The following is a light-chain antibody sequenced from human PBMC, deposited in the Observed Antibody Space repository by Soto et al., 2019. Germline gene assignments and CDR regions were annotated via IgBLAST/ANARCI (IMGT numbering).Light chain of an antibody. J-gene: IGLJ2*01. CDR1: SSDVGGYNY. Sequence: QSVLTQPASVSGSPGQSITISCTGTSSDVGGYNYVSWYQQHPGKAPKLMIYDVSNRPSGVSNRFSGSKSGNTASLTISGLQAKDEADYYCSSYTSSSTLGVFGGGTKLTVL. CDR3: SSYTSSSTLGV. V-gene: IGLV2-14*01. CDR2: DVS.